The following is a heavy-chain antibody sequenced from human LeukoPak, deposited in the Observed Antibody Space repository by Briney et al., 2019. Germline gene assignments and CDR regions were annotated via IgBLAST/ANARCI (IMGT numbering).Heavy chain of an antibody. Sequence: SETLSLTCAVSGASISGSGYYWGWIRQPPVKGLEWIGNIYYSGSTYYNASLQSRVTISIDTSKNQFSLRLNSVTAADTAMYYCAKSGGYGLIDYWGQGTLVTVSS. J-gene: IGHJ4*02. V-gene: IGHV4-39*01. CDR2: IYYSGST. D-gene: IGHD1-26*01. CDR1: GASISGSGYY. CDR3: AKSGGYGLIDY.